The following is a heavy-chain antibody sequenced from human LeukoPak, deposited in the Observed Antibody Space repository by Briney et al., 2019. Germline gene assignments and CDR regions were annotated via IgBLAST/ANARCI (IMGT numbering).Heavy chain of an antibody. CDR3: ARAYYYDSSGYSGASNWLHP. Sequence: PSQTLSLTCTDSGDSVSSAAYYWSWIRQHPGKGLEWIGHIYYSGTTYFNPSLKGRVTISVDTSKNQFSLKLTSVTAADTAVYYCARAYYYDSSGYSGASNWLHPWGQGTLVTVSS. CDR1: GDSVSSAAYY. D-gene: IGHD3-22*01. J-gene: IGHJ5*02. V-gene: IGHV4-31*03. CDR2: IYYSGTT.